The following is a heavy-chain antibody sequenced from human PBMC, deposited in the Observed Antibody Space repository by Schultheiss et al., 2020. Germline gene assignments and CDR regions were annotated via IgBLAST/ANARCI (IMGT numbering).Heavy chain of an antibody. CDR3: TTGSGSYEYFQH. CDR2: INSDGSST. Sequence: GGSLRLSCAASGFTVSSNYMSWVRQAPGKGLEWVSRINSDGSSTSYADSVKGRFTISRHNSKNTLYLQMNSLRAEDTAVYYCTTGSGSYEYFQHWGQGTLVTVSS. J-gene: IGHJ1*01. CDR1: GFTVSSNY. D-gene: IGHD1-26*01. V-gene: IGHV3-53*04.